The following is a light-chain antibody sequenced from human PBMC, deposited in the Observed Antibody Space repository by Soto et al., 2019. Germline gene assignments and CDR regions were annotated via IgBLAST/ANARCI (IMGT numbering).Light chain of an antibody. V-gene: IGKV3-20*01. J-gene: IGKJ1*01. CDR3: QQYGSSPPWT. CDR1: QSVSSSY. CDR2: GAS. Sequence: EIELTQSRCTLSLSPGARSTLPCRASQSVSSSYLAWYQQKPGQAPRLXIYGASSRATGIPDRFSGSGSGTDFTPTISRLEPEDFAVYYCQQYGSSPPWTFGQGTKVDIK.